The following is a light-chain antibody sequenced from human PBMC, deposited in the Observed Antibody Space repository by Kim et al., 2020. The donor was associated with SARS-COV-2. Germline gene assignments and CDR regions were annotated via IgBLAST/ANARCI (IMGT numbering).Light chain of an antibody. CDR3: QQYGSSPL. Sequence: SVSPGERATRFCRASQSVSSSYLAWYQQKPGQAPRLLIYGASSRATGIPDRFSGSGSGTDFTLTISRLEPEDFAVYYCQQYGSSPLFGQGTKLEI. CDR2: GAS. CDR1: QSVSSSY. J-gene: IGKJ2*01. V-gene: IGKV3-20*01.